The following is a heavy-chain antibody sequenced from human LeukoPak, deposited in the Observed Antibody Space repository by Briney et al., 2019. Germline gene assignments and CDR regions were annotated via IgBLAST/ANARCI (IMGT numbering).Heavy chain of an antibody. CDR3: ARDGLGSAFDY. CDR1: GFTFSSYW. D-gene: IGHD3/OR15-3a*01. CDR2: IKQDGSEE. Sequence: GGSLRLSCAASGFTFSSYWMTWVRQAPGKGLEWVANIKQDGSEEYYVDSVKGRFTISRDNAKNSLYLQMNSLRAEDTVVYYCARDGLGSAFDYWGQGTLVTVSS. V-gene: IGHV3-7*01. J-gene: IGHJ4*02.